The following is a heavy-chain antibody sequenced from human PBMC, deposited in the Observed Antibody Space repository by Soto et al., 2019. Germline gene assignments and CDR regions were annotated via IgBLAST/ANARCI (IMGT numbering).Heavy chain of an antibody. CDR2: IYYSGST. CDR3: ARHSRRYFDWLAGYFDY. D-gene: IGHD3-9*01. Sequence: SETLSLTCTVSGGSISSGDYYWSWIRQPPGKGLEWIGYIYYSGSTNYNPSLKSRVTISVDTSKNQFSLKLSSVTAADTAVYYCARHSRRYFDWLAGYFDYWGQGTLVTVSS. CDR1: GGSISSGDYY. J-gene: IGHJ4*02. V-gene: IGHV4-61*08.